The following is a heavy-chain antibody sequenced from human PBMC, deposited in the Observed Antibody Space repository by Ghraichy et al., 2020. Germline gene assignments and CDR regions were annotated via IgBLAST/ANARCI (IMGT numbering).Heavy chain of an antibody. D-gene: IGHD4-11*01. Sequence: SETLSLTCTVSGGSISSSSYYWAWIRQPPGKGLEWLGSIYYTGSTYYNPSLKSRVTISKDTSKNQFSLKLNSVTAADTAVYYCARPDSLALYSMYVRGQGSTVTVSS. CDR1: GGSISSSSYY. V-gene: IGHV4-39*01. J-gene: IGHJ6*02. CDR3: ARPDSLALYSMYV. CDR2: IYYTGST.